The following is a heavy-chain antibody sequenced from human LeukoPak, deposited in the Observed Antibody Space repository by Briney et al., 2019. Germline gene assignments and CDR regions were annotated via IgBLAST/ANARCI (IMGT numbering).Heavy chain of an antibody. D-gene: IGHD6-13*01. CDR1: GYSFASYG. V-gene: IGHV1-69*04. Sequence: SVKVSCKASGYSFASYGIYWVRQAPGQGLEWMGRIIPILGIGNYAQKFQGRVTITADKSTSTAYMELSSLRSEDTAVYYCARGGVAAAGTYFQYWGQGSLVTVSS. J-gene: IGHJ1*01. CDR2: IIPILGIG. CDR3: ARGGVAAAGTYFQY.